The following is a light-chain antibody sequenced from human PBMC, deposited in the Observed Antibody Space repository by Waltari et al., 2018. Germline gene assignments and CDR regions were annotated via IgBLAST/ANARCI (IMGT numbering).Light chain of an antibody. CDR2: YDS. J-gene: IGLJ3*02. CDR3: QVWEYVQGV. CDR1: NIGRKS. Sequence: SYVLTQPPSVSVAPGKTARITCGGNNIGRKSVHWYQQKAGQAPVLVIHYDSDRPTGIRGRFSVSTSGSTATRTISRVEAGDEADYFCQVWEYVQGVFGGGTKLTVL. V-gene: IGLV3-21*01.